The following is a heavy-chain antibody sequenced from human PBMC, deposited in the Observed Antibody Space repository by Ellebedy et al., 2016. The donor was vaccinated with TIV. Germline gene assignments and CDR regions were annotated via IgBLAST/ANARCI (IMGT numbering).Heavy chain of an antibody. CDR3: AKRSQFTSISCFDY. CDR2: IDAAGRT. V-gene: IGHV3-53*01. D-gene: IGHD6-13*01. CDR1: GLIVSNNY. J-gene: IGHJ4*02. Sequence: GGSLRLSCAASGLIVSNNYISWVRQAPGKGLEWVSVIDAAGRTDYADSVKGRVTISRDNSRNTVYLQMNSLRAEDTATYYCAKRSQFTSISCFDYWGQGTLVTVSS.